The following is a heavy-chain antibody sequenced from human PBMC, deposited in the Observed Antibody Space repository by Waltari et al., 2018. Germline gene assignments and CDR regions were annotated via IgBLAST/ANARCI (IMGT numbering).Heavy chain of an antibody. Sequence: QLQLQESGPGLVKPSETLSLTCTVSGGSISSRNYYWGWIRQPPGKGLEWIASIYYSGTTYYNPSLKSRVSISVDTSKNQFSLKLNSVTAADTAVYYCARLSLGATLANNWFDPWGQGTLVTVSS. D-gene: IGHD3-16*01. CDR3: ARLSLGATLANNWFDP. J-gene: IGHJ5*02. V-gene: IGHV4-39*01. CDR1: GGSISSRNYY. CDR2: IYYSGTT.